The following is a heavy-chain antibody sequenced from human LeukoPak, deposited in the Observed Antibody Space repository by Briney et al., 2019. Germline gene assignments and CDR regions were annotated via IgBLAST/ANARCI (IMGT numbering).Heavy chain of an antibody. J-gene: IGHJ4*02. V-gene: IGHV3-33*01. D-gene: IGHD3-22*01. CDR3: ARGPEGGYDSSGELDY. CDR2: IWYDGSNE. Sequence: GRSLRLSCAASGFTFSSYGMHWVRQAPGKGLEWVAVIWYDGSNEYYADSVKGRFTISRDNSKNTLYLQMNSLRAEDTAVYYCARGPEGGYDSSGELDYWGQGTLVTVSS. CDR1: GFTFSSYG.